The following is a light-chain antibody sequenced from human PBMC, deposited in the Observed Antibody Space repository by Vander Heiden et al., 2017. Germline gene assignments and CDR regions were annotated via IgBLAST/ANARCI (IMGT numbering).Light chain of an antibody. CDR3: QQRSNWPPTWT. Sequence: IVLTHSPAPLSLSAGERASLSCRASQSVSSYLAWYQQKPGQAPRLLIYDASNRATGIPARFSGSGSGTDFTLTISSLEPEDFAVYYCQQRSNWPPTWTFGQGTKVEIK. J-gene: IGKJ1*01. CDR2: DAS. V-gene: IGKV3-11*01. CDR1: QSVSSY.